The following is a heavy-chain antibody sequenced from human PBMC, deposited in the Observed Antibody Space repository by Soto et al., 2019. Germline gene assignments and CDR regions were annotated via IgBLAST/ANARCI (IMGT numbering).Heavy chain of an antibody. J-gene: IGHJ2*01. D-gene: IGHD2-2*01. Sequence: EMQLLESGGGLVQPGGSLRLSCAASGFTFSCCAMSWVRQAPGRGLEWVATIHGGADYTHYTDSVKGRFTISRDNSRNTVFLQMSSLIGGISARYCWLSNRGPVRYTSWAFNFWGRGTPVTVSS. CDR1: GFTFSCCA. CDR3: LSNRGPVRYTSWAFNF. CDR2: IHGGADYT. V-gene: IGHV3-23*01.